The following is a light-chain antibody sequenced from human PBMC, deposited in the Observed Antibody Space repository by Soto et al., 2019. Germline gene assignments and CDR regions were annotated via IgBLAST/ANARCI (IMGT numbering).Light chain of an antibody. CDR1: QSVSNY. V-gene: IGKV3-11*01. CDR3: QKYSNGNTLT. J-gene: IGKJ5*01. Sequence: LTQAPSSLCGSLADLVTLSCRASQSVSNYLAWYQQKPGKAPRLLIYAASTWATGIPARFSGSGSGTDFTLTISSLEPEDFAAYYSQKYSNGNTLTFGQGTRLDIK. CDR2: AAS.